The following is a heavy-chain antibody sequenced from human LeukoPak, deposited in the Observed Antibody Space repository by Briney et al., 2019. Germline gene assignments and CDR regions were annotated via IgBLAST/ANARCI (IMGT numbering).Heavy chain of an antibody. CDR2: VYRSGNA. CDR1: GGSISQYY. CDR3: ARVKDFAYSFFDL. J-gene: IGHJ2*01. Sequence: SETLSLTCTLSGGSISQYYWSWIRQPPGKGPEWLGYVYRSGNANYNPSLKSRVTISVDTSKNHFSLNLTSVTAADTAVYYCARVKDFAYSFFDLWGRGTLFTVSS. V-gene: IGHV4-59*01.